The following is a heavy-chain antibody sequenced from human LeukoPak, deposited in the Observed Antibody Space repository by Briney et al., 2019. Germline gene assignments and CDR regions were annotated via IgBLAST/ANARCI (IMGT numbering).Heavy chain of an antibody. CDR3: TVAVAGKFDP. CDR2: IRSKANSYAT. CDR1: GFTFSGSA. J-gene: IGHJ5*02. V-gene: IGHV3-73*01. D-gene: IGHD6-19*01. Sequence: GGSLRLSCAASGFTFSGSAMHWVRQASGKGLEWVGRIRSKANSYATAYAASVKGRFTIFRDDSKNTAYLQMNSLKTEDTAVYYCTVAVAGKFDPWGQGTLVTVSS.